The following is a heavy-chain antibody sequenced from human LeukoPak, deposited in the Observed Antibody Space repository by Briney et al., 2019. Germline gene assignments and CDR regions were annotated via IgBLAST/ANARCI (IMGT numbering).Heavy chain of an antibody. Sequence: PSETLTLTCSVSGASFSGFFWSWIRLAPGKGLKWIGEIDDAGNTNYNPSLKSRVSFSIDTSKKHFMLNLASVTPADTAVYFCARSENIRIKASNRSRIGIGKKSFDPWGQGTLVTVSS. CDR1: GASFSGFF. D-gene: IGHD3-16*02. J-gene: IGHJ5*02. CDR3: ARSENIRIKASNRSRIGIGKKSFDP. CDR2: IDDAGNT. V-gene: IGHV4-34*01.